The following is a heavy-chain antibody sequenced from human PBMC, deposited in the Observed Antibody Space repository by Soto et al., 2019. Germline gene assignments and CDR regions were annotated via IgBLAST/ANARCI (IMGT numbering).Heavy chain of an antibody. CDR3: AREGSLYVDSVSTCFDY. Sequence: EVQPVESGGGLVKPGGSLRLSCAASGFTFSSYSMNWVRQAPGKGLEWVSSISTTSSFIYSADSVKGRFTISRDNAKNSLYLQMNSLIAEDTAVYYCAREGSLYVDSVSTCFDYWGQGTLVTVSS. J-gene: IGHJ4*01. CDR1: GFTFSSYS. CDR2: ISTTSSFI. V-gene: IGHV3-21*02. D-gene: IGHD4-17*01.